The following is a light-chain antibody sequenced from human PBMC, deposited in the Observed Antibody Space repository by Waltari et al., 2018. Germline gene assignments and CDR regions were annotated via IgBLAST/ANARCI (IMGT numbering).Light chain of an antibody. CDR2: AAS. CDR1: QGIGNA. J-gene: IGKJ1*01. CDR3: LQDYKYPRT. Sequence: AIQMTQSPSSLSASVGDRVTISCRASQGIGNALGWYQQKPGKAPKLLIYAASTLQSGVPSRFSGSGSGTDFTLTISSLQPEDFATYYCLQDYKYPRTFGQGTKVEIK. V-gene: IGKV1-6*02.